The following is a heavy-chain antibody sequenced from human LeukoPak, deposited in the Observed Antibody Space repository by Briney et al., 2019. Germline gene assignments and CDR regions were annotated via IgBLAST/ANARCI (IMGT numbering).Heavy chain of an antibody. J-gene: IGHJ6*03. Sequence: QTGGSLRLSCAASGFTFSSYWMSWVRQAPGKGLEWVANIKQDGSEKYVDSVKGRFTISRDNAKNSLYLQMNSLRAEDTAVYYCARDRLPTYYYYYMDVWGKGTTVTVSS. CDR2: IKQDGSEK. V-gene: IGHV3-7*01. D-gene: IGHD5/OR15-5a*01. CDR3: ARDRLPTYYYYYMDV. CDR1: GFTFSSYW.